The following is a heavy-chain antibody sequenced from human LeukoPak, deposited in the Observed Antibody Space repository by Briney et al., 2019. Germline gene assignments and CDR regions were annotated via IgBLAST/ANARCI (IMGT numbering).Heavy chain of an antibody. D-gene: IGHD3/OR15-3a*01. V-gene: IGHV4-39*01. Sequence: GSLRLSCAASGFTFSDSYMTWIRQAPGKGLEWIGSIYYSGNNYYNASLKSQVSISIDTSKNQFSLRLTSVTAADTAVYYCARQTGSRLFILPGGQGTLVTVSS. CDR1: GFTFSDSY. CDR3: ARQTGSRLFILP. J-gene: IGHJ4*02. CDR2: IYYSGNN.